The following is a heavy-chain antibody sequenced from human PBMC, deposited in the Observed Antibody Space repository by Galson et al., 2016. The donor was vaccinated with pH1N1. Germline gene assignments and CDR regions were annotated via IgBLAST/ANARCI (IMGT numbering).Heavy chain of an antibody. CDR3: AKGDSRGYPSFDT. CDR1: GFIFRKYG. V-gene: IGHV3-33*03. Sequence: SLRLSCAASGFIFRKYGMHWVRQAPGKGLEWVAVIWYDGTQKYYAESVQGRFAISKDDSTNTLYLHMDSLKPEDTATYYCAKGDSRGYPSFDTWGQGTAVIVSP. J-gene: IGHJ1*01. CDR2: IWYDGTQK. D-gene: IGHD3-9*01.